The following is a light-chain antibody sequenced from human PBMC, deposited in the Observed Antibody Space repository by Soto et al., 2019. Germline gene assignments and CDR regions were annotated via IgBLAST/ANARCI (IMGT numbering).Light chain of an antibody. CDR3: QQYDNLPIT. V-gene: IGKV1-33*01. Sequence: DIPMTQTPSSLSASVGDRVTITCQASQDISNYLDWYQQKPGKAPKLLIYDASNLETGVPARFSGSGSGTDFTFTISSLQPEDIATYYCQQYDNLPITFGQGRLLEIK. J-gene: IGKJ5*01. CDR2: DAS. CDR1: QDISNY.